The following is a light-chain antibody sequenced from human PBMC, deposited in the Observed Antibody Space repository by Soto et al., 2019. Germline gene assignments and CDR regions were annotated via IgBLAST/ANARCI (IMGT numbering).Light chain of an antibody. CDR2: AAS. V-gene: IGKV3-20*01. CDR3: QQYGNSPWT. Sequence: ETELTQSPGTLSLSPGERATLSCRASQTVRNSYVAWYQHKPGQAPRVLIHAASSRTTGIPARFSGSASGTEFTLTISRLEPEDFAVYYCQQYGNSPWTFGQGTKVDIK. CDR1: QTVRNSY. J-gene: IGKJ1*01.